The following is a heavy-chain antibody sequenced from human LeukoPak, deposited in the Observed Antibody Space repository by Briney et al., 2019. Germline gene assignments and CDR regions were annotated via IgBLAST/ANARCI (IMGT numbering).Heavy chain of an antibody. Sequence: GGSLRLSCAASGFTFSSYWMSWVRQAPGKGLEWEANIKQDGSEKYYVDSVKGRFTISRDNAKNSLYLQMNSLRAEDTAVYYCARDAGYDFWSGYYANDAFDIWGQGTMVTVSS. CDR3: ARDAGYDFWSGYYANDAFDI. CDR2: IKQDGSEK. V-gene: IGHV3-7*01. D-gene: IGHD3-3*01. CDR1: GFTFSSYW. J-gene: IGHJ3*02.